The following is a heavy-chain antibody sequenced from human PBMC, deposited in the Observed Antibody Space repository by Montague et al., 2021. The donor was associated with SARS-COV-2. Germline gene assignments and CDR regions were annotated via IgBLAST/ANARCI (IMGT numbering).Heavy chain of an antibody. D-gene: IGHD2-15*01. J-gene: IGHJ3*02. CDR1: GDSVSSNTAT. Sequence: CAISGDSVSSNTATWDWLRQSPSRGLEWLGRTYYRSKWYHDYAISLKSRITINPDTSKNQFSLQLSSVAPEYTAVFYCARTTTRMLYPENAFDIWGQGTMVTVSS. CDR3: ARTTTRMLYPENAFDI. V-gene: IGHV6-1*01. CDR2: TYYRSKWYH.